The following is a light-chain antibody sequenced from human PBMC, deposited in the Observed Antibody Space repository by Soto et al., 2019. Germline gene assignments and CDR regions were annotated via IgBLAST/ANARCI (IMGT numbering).Light chain of an antibody. Sequence: TVMTQSPATLSVSPGERATLSCRASQGLGTNLAWYQQRPGQAPRLLIYAASTRATGVPARFSGSGSETEFTLTITTLQSEDFAVYYCHQYDNAPFTFGPGTRVGIK. CDR3: HQYDNAPFT. V-gene: IGKV3-15*01. CDR2: AAS. CDR1: QGLGTN. J-gene: IGKJ3*01.